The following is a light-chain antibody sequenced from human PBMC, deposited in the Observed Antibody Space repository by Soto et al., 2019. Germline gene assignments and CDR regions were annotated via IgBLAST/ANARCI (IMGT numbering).Light chain of an antibody. J-gene: IGKJ4*01. CDR2: DAS. V-gene: IGKV1-33*01. CDR3: QQYDNVPLT. Sequence: DVQMTQSPSSLSAAVGDRVTITCQASHAISAYLNWYQHKPGEAPKLLIYDASKLEAGVPSRFSGRGSGTDFTFSISSLQPEDIATYYCQQYDNVPLTFGGGTKVEIK. CDR1: HAISAY.